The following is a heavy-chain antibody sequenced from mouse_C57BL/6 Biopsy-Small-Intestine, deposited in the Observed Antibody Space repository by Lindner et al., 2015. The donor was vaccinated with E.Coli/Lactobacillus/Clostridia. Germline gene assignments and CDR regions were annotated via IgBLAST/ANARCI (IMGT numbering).Heavy chain of an antibody. V-gene: IGHV1-26*01. CDR3: ARVPHIAVAGQFAFDI. Sequence: SVKVSCKASGYTFTEYYIHWVRQAPGQGLEWMGRINPNNGGINYAQEFQGRVTMTRDTSISTAYMELSRLRSDDSAVYYCARVPHIAVAGQFAFDIWGQGTMVTVSS. CDR2: INPNNGGI. D-gene: IGHD6-1*01. CDR1: GYTFTEYY. J-gene: IGHJ1*01.